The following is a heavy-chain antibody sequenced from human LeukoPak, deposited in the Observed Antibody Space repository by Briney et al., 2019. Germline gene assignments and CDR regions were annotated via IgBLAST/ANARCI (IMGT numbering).Heavy chain of an antibody. CDR1: GFLFSNYW. D-gene: IGHD5-12*01. Sequence: GGSLRLSCTASGFLFSNYWMTWLRHAPGKGLEWVAQINQDGSKEYYIDSVKARFSISRDNARNSLSLQMNSLRAEDTAVYYCVRDGGVSGYDLLDYWGQGTLVTVSS. CDR2: INQDGSKE. CDR3: VRDGGVSGYDLLDY. J-gene: IGHJ4*02. V-gene: IGHV3-7*01.